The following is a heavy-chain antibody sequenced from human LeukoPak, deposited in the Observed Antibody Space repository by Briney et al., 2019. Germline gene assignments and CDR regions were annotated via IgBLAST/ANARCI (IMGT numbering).Heavy chain of an antibody. D-gene: IGHD4-17*01. V-gene: IGHV3-23*01. CDR1: GFTFSSYA. CDR2: ISGSGSNT. J-gene: IGHJ4*02. Sequence: GTSLRLSCAASGFTFSSYAMTWVRQAPGKGLEWVSAISGSGSNTYYADSVKGRFTISRDNSKSTLYLLINSLRADDTAVYYCARGNGDYAIHPDYWGQGTLVTVSS. CDR3: ARGNGDYAIHPDY.